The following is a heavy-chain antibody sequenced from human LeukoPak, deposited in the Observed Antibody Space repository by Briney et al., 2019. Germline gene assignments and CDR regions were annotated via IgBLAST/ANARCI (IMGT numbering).Heavy chain of an antibody. Sequence: PGGSLRLSCAASGFTFSSFAMSWVRQAPGKGLEWVSAISGSGGSTYYADSVKGRFTISRDNSKNTLYLQMNSLRAEDTAVYYCAKGKSRLLVYYFDYWGQGTLVTVSS. CDR2: ISGSGGST. D-gene: IGHD2-8*02. J-gene: IGHJ4*02. CDR3: AKGKSRLLVYYFDY. CDR1: GFTFSSFA. V-gene: IGHV3-23*01.